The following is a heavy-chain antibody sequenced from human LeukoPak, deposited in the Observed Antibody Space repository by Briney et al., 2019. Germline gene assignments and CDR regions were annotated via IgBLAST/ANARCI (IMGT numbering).Heavy chain of an antibody. Sequence: ASVKVSCKASGYTFTSYGISWVRQAPGQGLEWMGWISAYNGHTNYAQKLQGRVTMTTDTSTSTAYMELRSLRSEDTAVYYCARDLVGKTRYYYYYYYMDVWGKGTTVTVSS. CDR1: GYTFTSYG. J-gene: IGHJ6*03. V-gene: IGHV1-18*01. CDR2: ISAYNGHT. D-gene: IGHD1/OR15-1a*01. CDR3: ARDLVGKTRYYYYYYYMDV.